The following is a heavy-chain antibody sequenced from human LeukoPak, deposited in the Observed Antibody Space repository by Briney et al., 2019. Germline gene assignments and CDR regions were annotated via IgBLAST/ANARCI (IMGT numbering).Heavy chain of an antibody. V-gene: IGHV3-23*01. D-gene: IGHD6-6*01. CDR2: ISGSGGST. CDR3: ARDGPYSSSATHPP. J-gene: IGHJ5*02. Sequence: GGSLRLSCAASGFTFNNYAMSWVRQAPGKGLEWVSAISGSGGSTYYADSVKGRFTISRDNSKNTLYLQINSLRAEDTAVYHCARDGPYSSSATHPPWGQGTLVTVSS. CDR1: GFTFNNYA.